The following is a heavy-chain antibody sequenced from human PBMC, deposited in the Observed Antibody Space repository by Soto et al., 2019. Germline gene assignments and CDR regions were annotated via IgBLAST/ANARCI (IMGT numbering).Heavy chain of an antibody. D-gene: IGHD6-13*01. V-gene: IGHV3-30-3*01. J-gene: IGHJ6*02. Sequence: QVQLVESGGGVVQPGRSLRLSCAASGFTFSSYAMHWVRQAPGKGLEWVAVISYDGSNKYYADSVKGRFTISRDNSKNTLYLQKNSHRAEDTAVYYCARDRAGYSSSWYPAALRDVWGQGTTVTVSS. CDR3: ARDRAGYSSSWYPAALRDV. CDR1: GFTFSSYA. CDR2: ISYDGSNK.